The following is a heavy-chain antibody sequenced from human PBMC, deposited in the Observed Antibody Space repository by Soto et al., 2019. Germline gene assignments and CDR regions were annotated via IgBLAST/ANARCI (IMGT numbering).Heavy chain of an antibody. Sequence: PGGSLRLSCAASGFTFSSYSIYWVRQAPGKGLVWVSRINDDGRSTSYADSMKGRFTISRDNAKNTLYLEMNSLRAEDTAVYYCARESEDLTSNFDYWGQGTLVTVSS. V-gene: IGHV3-74*01. CDR3: ARESEDLTSNFDY. J-gene: IGHJ4*02. CDR1: GFTFSSYS. CDR2: INDDGRST.